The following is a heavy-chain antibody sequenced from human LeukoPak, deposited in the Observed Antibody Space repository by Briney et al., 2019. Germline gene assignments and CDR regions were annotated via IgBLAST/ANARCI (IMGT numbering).Heavy chain of an antibody. CDR3: AKDQSRVGASHPFDY. V-gene: IGHV3-23*01. CDR2: ISGSGATT. J-gene: IGHJ4*02. Sequence: GGSLRLSCAASGFTFRSCAMTWVRQAPGKGLEWVSSISGSGATTYYADSVKGRFTISRDNSNNTVYLQMNSLRAEDTAVYYCAKDQSRVGASHPFDYWGQGIQVSVSS. CDR1: GFTFRSCA. D-gene: IGHD1-26*01.